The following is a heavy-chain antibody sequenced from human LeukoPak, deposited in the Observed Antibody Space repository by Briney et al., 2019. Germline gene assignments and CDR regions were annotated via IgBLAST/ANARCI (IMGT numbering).Heavy chain of an antibody. V-gene: IGHV3-66*01. D-gene: IGHD1-26*01. CDR3: ARAGSLWVVGATRPFDY. CDR1: GFTVSSNY. J-gene: IGHJ4*02. CDR2: IYSGGST. Sequence: PGGSLRLSCAASGFTVSSNYMSWVRQAPGKGLEWVSVIYSGGSTYYADSVKGRFTISRDNSKNTLYLQMNSLRAEDTAVYYCARAGSLWVVGATRPFDYWGQGTLVTVSS.